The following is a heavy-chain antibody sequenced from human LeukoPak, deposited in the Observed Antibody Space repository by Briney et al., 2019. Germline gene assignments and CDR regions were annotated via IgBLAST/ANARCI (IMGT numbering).Heavy chain of an antibody. V-gene: IGHV3-48*03. CDR1: GFTFTTYE. J-gene: IGHJ4*02. D-gene: IGHD2-2*01. CDR2: IRGRGCAR. CDR3: ARRYCSSTSCTLDY. Sequence: GGSLRLSCATSGFTFTTYEMNWVRQAPGKGLEGVSHIRGRGCARYYADSVRGRFTISRDNAKNSLYLQVNSLRGGDTAVYYCARRYCSSTSCTLDYWGQGNLVSVSS.